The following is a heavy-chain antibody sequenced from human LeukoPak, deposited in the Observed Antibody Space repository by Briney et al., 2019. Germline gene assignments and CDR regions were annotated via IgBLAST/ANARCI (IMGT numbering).Heavy chain of an antibody. CDR3: ARQYNSGSFDP. D-gene: IGHD6-19*01. CDR2: IYYSGTT. CDR1: GGSIIISTYY. Sequence: SETLSLTCTVSGGSIIISTYYWGWIRQPPGKGLEWIGSIYYSGTTSYNPSLKSRVTTSVDTSKNQFSLKLTSVTAADTAVYYCARQYNSGSFDPWGQGTLVTVSS. J-gene: IGHJ5*02. V-gene: IGHV4-39*01.